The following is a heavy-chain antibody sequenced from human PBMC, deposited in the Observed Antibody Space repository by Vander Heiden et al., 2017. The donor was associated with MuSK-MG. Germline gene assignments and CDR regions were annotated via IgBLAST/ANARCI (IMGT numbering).Heavy chain of an antibody. J-gene: IGHJ5*02. CDR2: IYYSGST. V-gene: IGHV4-39*01. CDR1: GGSISSSSYY. CDR3: ASRVIAAAGTDWFDP. D-gene: IGHD6-13*01. Sequence: QLQLHESGPGLGKPSETLSLTCTVSGGSISSSSYYWGWIRQPPGKGLEWIGSIYYSGSTYYNPSLKSRVTISVDTSKNQFSLKLSSVTAADTAVYYCASRVIAAAGTDWFDPWGQGTLVTVSS.